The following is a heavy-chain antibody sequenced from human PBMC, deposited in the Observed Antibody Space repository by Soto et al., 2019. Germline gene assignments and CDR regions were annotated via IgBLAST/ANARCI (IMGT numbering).Heavy chain of an antibody. V-gene: IGHV3-30-3*01. CDR2: ISYDGSNK. CDR1: GFTFSSYA. D-gene: IGHD1-26*01. Sequence: QVQLVESGGGVVQPGRSLRLSCAASGFTFSSYAMHWVRQAPGKGLEWVAVISYDGSNKYYADSVKGRFTISRDNSKNTLYLQMNSLRAEDTAVYYCARDVVGATGGDYWGQGTLVTVSS. J-gene: IGHJ4*02. CDR3: ARDVVGATGGDY.